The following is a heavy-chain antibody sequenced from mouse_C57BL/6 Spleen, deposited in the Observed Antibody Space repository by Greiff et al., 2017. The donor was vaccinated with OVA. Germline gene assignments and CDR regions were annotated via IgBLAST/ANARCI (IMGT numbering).Heavy chain of an antibody. CDR1: GYTFTSYW. CDR2: IHPNSGST. V-gene: IGHV1-64*01. Sequence: VQLQQPGAELVKPGASVKLSCKASGYTFTSYWMHWVKQRPGQGLEWIGMIHPNSGSTNYNEKFKSKATLTVDKSSSTAYMQLSSLTSEDSAVYYCARDIYYYGSSSLYYYAMDYWGQGTSVTVSS. D-gene: IGHD1-1*01. CDR3: ARDIYYYGSSSLYYYAMDY. J-gene: IGHJ4*01.